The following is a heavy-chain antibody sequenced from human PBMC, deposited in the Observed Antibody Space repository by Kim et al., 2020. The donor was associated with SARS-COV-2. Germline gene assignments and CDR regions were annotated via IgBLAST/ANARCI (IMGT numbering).Heavy chain of an antibody. V-gene: IGHV3-33*01. CDR3: ARDTCDYYGMDV. CDR2: TWSGGSNT. Sequence: GGSLRLSCAASGFTFSSYAMPWVRQAPGKGLEWVAVTWSGGSNTYYADSVKGRFTISRDNSKNSLYLQMNSLRAEDTAVYYCARDTCDYYGMDVWGHGTTVSVSS. J-gene: IGHJ6*02. CDR1: GFTFSSYA.